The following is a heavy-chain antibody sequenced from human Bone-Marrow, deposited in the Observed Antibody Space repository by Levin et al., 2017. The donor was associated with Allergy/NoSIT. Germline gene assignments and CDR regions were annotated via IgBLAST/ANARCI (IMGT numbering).Heavy chain of an antibody. Sequence: SCAASGFTFSSYPMTWVRQAPGKGLEWVASISNRGSYIYYGDSVKGRFTISRDNAKNSLYLQMNSLRAEDTAVYYCVRAMETYYHYDMGVWGQGTTVTVSS. D-gene: IGHD3-10*01. CDR1: GFTFSSYP. CDR3: VRAMETYYHYDMGV. J-gene: IGHJ6*02. CDR2: ISNRGSYI. V-gene: IGHV3-21*01.